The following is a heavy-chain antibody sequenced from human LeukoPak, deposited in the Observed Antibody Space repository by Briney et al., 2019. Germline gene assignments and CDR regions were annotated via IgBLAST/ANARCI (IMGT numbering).Heavy chain of an antibody. Sequence: PGGSLRLSCAASGFTFSNAWMSWVRQAPGKGLEWVGRIKSKTDGGTTDYAAPVKGRFTISRDDSKNTLYLQMNSLKTEDTAVYYCTTDRITAAAVPFDYWGQGTLVTVSS. CDR3: TTDRITAAAVPFDY. CDR2: IKSKTDGGTT. J-gene: IGHJ4*02. CDR1: GFTFSNAW. V-gene: IGHV3-15*01. D-gene: IGHD6-13*01.